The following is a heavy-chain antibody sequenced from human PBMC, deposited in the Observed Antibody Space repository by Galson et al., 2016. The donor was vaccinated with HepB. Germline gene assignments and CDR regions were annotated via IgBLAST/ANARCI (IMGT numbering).Heavy chain of an antibody. CDR1: GYIFTNFV. Sequence: SVKVSCKASGYIFTNFVISRVRQAPGQGLEWMGWISGYNGNTNYAQNLQDRVTMTTDASTSTANMELRSLRSDDTAMYYCARGYDIWSGYYIDYWGQRTLVTVSS. CDR3: ARGYDIWSGYYIDY. D-gene: IGHD3-3*01. J-gene: IGHJ4*02. CDR2: ISGYNGNT. V-gene: IGHV1-18*01.